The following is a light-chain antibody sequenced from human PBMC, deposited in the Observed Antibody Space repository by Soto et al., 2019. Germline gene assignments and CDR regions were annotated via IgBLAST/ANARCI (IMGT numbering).Light chain of an antibody. Sequence: EIVLTQSPGTLSLSPGERATLSCRASQSVSSIYLAWYQQKPGQAPRLLIYGASSSATGIPDRFSGSGSGTDFTLTISRLEPEDVAVYECQQYPGDTFGQGTKLEIK. CDR2: GAS. CDR3: QQYPGDT. V-gene: IGKV3-20*01. CDR1: QSVSSIY. J-gene: IGKJ2*01.